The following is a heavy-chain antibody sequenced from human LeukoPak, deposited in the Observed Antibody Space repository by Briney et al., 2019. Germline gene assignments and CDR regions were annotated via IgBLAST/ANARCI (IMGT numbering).Heavy chain of an antibody. D-gene: IGHD3-3*01. Sequence: ASVKVSCKASGYSFTYHYMHCLRQAPGQGLEWIGIINPSDGSTTYAQKFQGRVTMTRDMSTSTVYMELSSLRSEDTAVYYCARDMSSVLRFLEWSPRHSLDYWGQGTLVTVSS. CDR2: INPSDGST. J-gene: IGHJ4*02. CDR1: GYSFTYHY. CDR3: ARDMSSVLRFLEWSPRHSLDY. V-gene: IGHV1-46*01.